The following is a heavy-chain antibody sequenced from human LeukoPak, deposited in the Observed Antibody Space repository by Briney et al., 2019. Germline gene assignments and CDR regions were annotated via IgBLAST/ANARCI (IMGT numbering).Heavy chain of an antibody. V-gene: IGHV4-34*01. CDR3: ARDVVVVPAAWYNWFDP. J-gene: IGHJ5*02. Sequence: SETLSLTCAVYGGSFSGYYWSWIRQPPGKGLEWIGEINHSGSTNYNPSLKSRVTISVDTFKNQFSLKLSSVTAADTAVYYCARDVVVVPAAWYNWFDPWGQGTLVTVSS. CDR1: GGSFSGYY. D-gene: IGHD2-2*01. CDR2: INHSGST.